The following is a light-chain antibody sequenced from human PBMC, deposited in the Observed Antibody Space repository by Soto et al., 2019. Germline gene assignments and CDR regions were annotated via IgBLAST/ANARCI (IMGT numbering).Light chain of an antibody. CDR1: ESIRTW. CDR3: QQSYSTPRT. J-gene: IGKJ1*01. CDR2: AAS. Sequence: DIQMTQSPSTLSASIGDRVTITCRASESIRTWLAWYQHKPGKAPKFLIYAASSLQSGVPSRFSGSGSGTDFTLTISSLQPEDFAIYYCQQSYSTPRTFGQGTKVDIK. V-gene: IGKV1-39*01.